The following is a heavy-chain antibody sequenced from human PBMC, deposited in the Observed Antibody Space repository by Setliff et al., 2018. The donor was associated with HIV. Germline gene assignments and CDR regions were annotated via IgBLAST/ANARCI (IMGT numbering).Heavy chain of an antibody. V-gene: IGHV1-3*01. Sequence: ASVKVSCKASGYTFTSYAMHWVRQAPGQRLEWMGWINAGNGNTKYSQKFQGRVTITRDTSASTAYMEMRGLRSEDTAVYYCARVAGIQLWLQENYFDYWGQGTLVTVSS. CDR2: INAGNGNT. CDR1: GYTFTSYA. J-gene: IGHJ4*02. CDR3: ARVAGIQLWLQENYFDY. D-gene: IGHD5-18*01.